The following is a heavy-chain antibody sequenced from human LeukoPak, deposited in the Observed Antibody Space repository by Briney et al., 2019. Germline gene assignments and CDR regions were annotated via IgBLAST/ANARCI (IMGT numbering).Heavy chain of an antibody. CDR3: VRGGIQVSGIDEIDY. D-gene: IGHD6-19*01. J-gene: IGHJ4*02. Sequence: GVLRLSCAASGFTFSNYSMNWVRQAPGKGLEWVSAVGISGDTYYAGSVKGRFTISRENAKNSLYLQMNSLTAGDTAVYYCVRGGIQVSGIDEIDYWGQGTLVTVSS. V-gene: IGHV3-13*01. CDR1: GFTFSNYS. CDR2: VGISGDT.